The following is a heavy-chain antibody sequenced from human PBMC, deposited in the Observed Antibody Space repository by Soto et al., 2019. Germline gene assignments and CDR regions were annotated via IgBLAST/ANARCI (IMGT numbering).Heavy chain of an antibody. J-gene: IGHJ6*02. Sequence: SETLSLTCTVSGGSISSSSYYWGWIRQPPGKGQDWIGTIYSSGITYYNPSLKSRVTISVDTSKNQFSLKLTSVTAADTAVYYCARLLAIFGVVIRMDVWGQGTTVTVSS. CDR1: GGSISSSSYY. V-gene: IGHV4-39*01. CDR2: IYSSGIT. D-gene: IGHD3-3*01. CDR3: ARLLAIFGVVIRMDV.